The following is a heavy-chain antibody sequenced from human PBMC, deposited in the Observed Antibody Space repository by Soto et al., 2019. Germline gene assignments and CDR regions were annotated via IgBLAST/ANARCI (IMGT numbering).Heavy chain of an antibody. CDR1: GYTFTSYS. CDR3: ARDGVAVTTGISGY. J-gene: IGHJ4*02. Sequence: QVQLVQSGAEVKKPGASVKVSCKASGYTFTSYSITWVRQAPGQGLEWMGWISVYNGNTKYAQKIQGRVTMTTDTSTSTAYMELRSLRSDDTAVYYCARDGVAVTTGISGYWGQGTLVTVSS. V-gene: IGHV1-18*01. CDR2: ISVYNGNT. D-gene: IGHD4-4*01.